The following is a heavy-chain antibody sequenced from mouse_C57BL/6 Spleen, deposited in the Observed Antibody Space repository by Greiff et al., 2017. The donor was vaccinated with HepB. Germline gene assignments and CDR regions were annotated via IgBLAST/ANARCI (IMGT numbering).Heavy chain of an antibody. CDR2: INPNNGGT. Sequence: VQLQQSGPELVKPGASVKISCKASGYTFTDYYMNWVKQSHGKSLEWIGDINPNNGGTSYNQKFKGKATLTVDKSSSTAYMELRSLTSEDSAVYYCARGSNYLYFDYWGQGTTLTVSS. CDR3: ARGSNYLYFDY. J-gene: IGHJ2*01. V-gene: IGHV1-26*01. D-gene: IGHD2-5*01. CDR1: GYTFTDYY.